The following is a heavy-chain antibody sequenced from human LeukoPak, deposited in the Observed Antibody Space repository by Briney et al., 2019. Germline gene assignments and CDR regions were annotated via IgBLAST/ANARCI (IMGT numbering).Heavy chain of an antibody. CDR1: GYTFTSYG. D-gene: IGHD1-26*01. CDR2: ISAYNGNT. Sequence: ASVKVSCKASGYTFTSYGIIWVRQAPGQGLEWMGWISAYNGNTNYAQKLQGRVTMTTDTSTSTAYMELRSLRSDDTAVYYCAALSRDYSGSYLGAFDIWGQGTMVTVSS. J-gene: IGHJ3*02. CDR3: AALSRDYSGSYLGAFDI. V-gene: IGHV1-18*01.